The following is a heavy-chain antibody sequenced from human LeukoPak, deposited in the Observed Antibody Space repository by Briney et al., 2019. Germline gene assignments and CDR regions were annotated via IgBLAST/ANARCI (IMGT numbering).Heavy chain of an antibody. D-gene: IGHD3-10*01. CDR1: GFTFSSYA. CDR3: AKALGGSGSNFDY. J-gene: IGHJ4*02. V-gene: IGHV3-23*01. Sequence: PGGSLRPSCAASGFTFSSYAMNWVRQAPGKGLEWVSTISGSGGSTYYADSVKGRFTISRDNSKNTLYLQMNSLRAEDTAVYYCAKALGGSGSNFDYWGQGTLVTVSS. CDR2: ISGSGGST.